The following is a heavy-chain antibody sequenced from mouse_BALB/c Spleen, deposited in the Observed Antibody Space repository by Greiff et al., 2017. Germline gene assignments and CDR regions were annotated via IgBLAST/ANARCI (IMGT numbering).Heavy chain of an antibody. J-gene: IGHJ2*01. CDR2: INPGSGGT. V-gene: IGHV1-54*01. CDR1: GYAFTNYL. D-gene: IGHD1-2*01. Sequence: VQLQQSGAELVRPGTSVKVSCKASGYAFTNYLIEWVKQRPGQGLEWIGVINPGSGGTNYNEKFKGKATLTADKSSSTAYMQLSSLTSDDSAVYFCARKGYYGHYCDYWGQGTTLTVSS. CDR3: ARKGYYGHYCDY.